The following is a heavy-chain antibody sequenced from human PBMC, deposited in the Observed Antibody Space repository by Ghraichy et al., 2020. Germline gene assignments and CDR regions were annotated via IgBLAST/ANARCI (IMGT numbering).Heavy chain of an antibody. CDR1: GYTFTSYG. Sequence: ASVKVSCKASGYTFTSYGISWVRQAPGQGLEWMGWISAYNGNTNYAQKLQGRVTMTTDTSTSTAYMELRSLRSDDTAVYYCARGLSWSGYYTGIIRGGYYYYGMDVWGQGTTVTVSS. D-gene: IGHD3-3*01. CDR2: ISAYNGNT. V-gene: IGHV1-18*01. CDR3: ARGLSWSGYYTGIIRGGYYYYGMDV. J-gene: IGHJ6*02.